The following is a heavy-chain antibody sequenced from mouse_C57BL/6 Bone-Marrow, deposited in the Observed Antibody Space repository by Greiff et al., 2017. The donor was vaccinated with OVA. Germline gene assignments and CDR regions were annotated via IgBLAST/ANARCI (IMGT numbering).Heavy chain of an antibody. CDR3: TRQGYGSRFAY. CDR2: IRNKANNHAT. CDR1: GFTFSDAW. J-gene: IGHJ3*01. Sequence: EVKLEESGGGLVQPGGSMKLSCADSGFTFSDAWMDWVRQSPEKGLEWVAEIRNKANNHATYYAESVKGRFTISRDDSKSSVDLQMNSLRAEDAGIYYCTRQGYGSRFAYWGQGTLVTVSA. V-gene: IGHV6-6*01. D-gene: IGHD1-1*01.